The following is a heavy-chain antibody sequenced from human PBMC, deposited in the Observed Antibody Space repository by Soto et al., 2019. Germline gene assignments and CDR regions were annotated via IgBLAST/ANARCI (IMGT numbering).Heavy chain of an antibody. J-gene: IGHJ4*02. V-gene: IGHV3-23*01. CDR3: ARSQFKYSSSPDY. Sequence: GGSLRLSCATSGFTFRSDALNWVRQAPGKGLEWVSGITGNGGHKYYADSVKGRFTISRDNSKNTLYLQMNSLRAEDTAVYYCARSQFKYSSSPDYWGQGTLVTVSS. D-gene: IGHD6-13*01. CDR2: ITGNGGHK. CDR1: GFTFRSDA.